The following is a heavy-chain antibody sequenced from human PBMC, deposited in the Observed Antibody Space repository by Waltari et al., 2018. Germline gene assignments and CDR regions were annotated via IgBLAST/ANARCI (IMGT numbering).Heavy chain of an antibody. Sequence: QVQLQESGPGLMKPSETLSLTCSVSGGSISGHYWSWIRQPPGGGLEWVGYVHDSGRTNYNPPVKSRVSISMDMSKNEISLRLTSLIAADTAVYYCARHRSNSWYSWFDAWGPGIPVTV. CDR3: ARHRSNSWYSWFDA. V-gene: IGHV4-59*08. CDR1: GGSISGHY. D-gene: IGHD1-26*01. CDR2: VHDSGRT. J-gene: IGHJ5*02.